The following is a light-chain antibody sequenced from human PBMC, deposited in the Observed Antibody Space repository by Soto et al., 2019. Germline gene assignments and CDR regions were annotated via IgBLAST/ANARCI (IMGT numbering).Light chain of an antibody. CDR1: QSISSW. CDR3: QQYNSYSRT. Sequence: DIQMTQSPSTLSASVGDRVTVTCRASQSISSWLAWYQQKPGKAPKLLIYKASSLDSGVPSRFSGSGSGTEFNLTISSLQPDDFATYYCQQYNSYSRTFGQGTKVESK. V-gene: IGKV1-5*03. J-gene: IGKJ1*01. CDR2: KAS.